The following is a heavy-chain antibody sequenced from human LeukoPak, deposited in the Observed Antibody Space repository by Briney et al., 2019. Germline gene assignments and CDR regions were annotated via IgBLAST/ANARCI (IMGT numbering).Heavy chain of an antibody. CDR1: GYTFTGYY. D-gene: IGHD6-19*01. CDR2: INPNSGGT. V-gene: IGHV1-2*06. Sequence: ASVKVSCKASGYTFTGYYMHWVRQAPGQGLEWMGRINPNSGGTNYAQKFQGRVTMTRDTSIGTAYMELSRLRSDDTAVYYCARGYSSGWYMIGGYWGQGTLVTVSS. J-gene: IGHJ4*02. CDR3: ARGYSSGWYMIGGY.